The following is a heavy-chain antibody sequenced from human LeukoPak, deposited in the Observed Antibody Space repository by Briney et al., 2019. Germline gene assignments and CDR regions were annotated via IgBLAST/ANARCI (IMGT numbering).Heavy chain of an antibody. D-gene: IGHD4-17*01. CDR3: AREAGMTTVTIDDY. J-gene: IGHJ4*02. CDR1: GGTFSSYA. Sequence: GASVKVSCKASGGTFSSYAISWVRQAPGQGLEWMGRIIPILGIASYAQKFQGRVTITADKSTSTAYMELSSLRSEDTAVYYCAREAGMTTVTIDDYWGQGTLVTVSS. V-gene: IGHV1-69*04. CDR2: IIPILGIA.